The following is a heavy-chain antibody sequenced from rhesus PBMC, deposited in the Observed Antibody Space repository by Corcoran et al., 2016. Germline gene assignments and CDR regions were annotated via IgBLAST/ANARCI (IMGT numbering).Heavy chain of an antibody. V-gene: IGHV4-65*01. D-gene: IGHD6-25*01. J-gene: IGHJ4*01. CDR1: GGSISSSNW. CDR2: NSGSRGST. CDR3: ARGTGYSGSWNFFDY. Sequence: QVQLQESGPGLVKPSETLSLTCAVSGGSISSSNWWSWIRHPRGKGLDWIGYNSGSRGSTYYNTPLKQRVTISTDTSKNPFSLKLSSVNAAGTAVYYCARGTGYSGSWNFFDYWGQGVLVTVSS.